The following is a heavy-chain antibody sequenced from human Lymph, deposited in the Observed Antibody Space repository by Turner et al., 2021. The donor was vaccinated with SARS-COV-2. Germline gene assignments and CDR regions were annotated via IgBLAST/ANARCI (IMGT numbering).Heavy chain of an antibody. CDR2: FDPEDGEI. V-gene: IGHV1-24*01. J-gene: IGHJ6*02. Sequence: QVQLVQSGAAVKKPGASVTVSCKVSGYPLTELSMHWVRQAPGKGLEWMGGFDPEDGEIIYAQKFQGRVTMTEDTSTDTAYMELSSLRSEDTAVYYCATVLCTGSSCYYYGMDVWGQGTTVTVSS. D-gene: IGHD2-15*01. CDR1: GYPLTELS. CDR3: ATVLCTGSSCYYYGMDV.